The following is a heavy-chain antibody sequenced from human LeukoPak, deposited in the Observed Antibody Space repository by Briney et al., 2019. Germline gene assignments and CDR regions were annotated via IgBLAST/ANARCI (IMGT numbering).Heavy chain of an antibody. CDR2: IYYSGST. V-gene: IGHV4-59*08. CDR3: ARSEDDSSGYYY. Sequence: SETLSLTCTVAGGSISSYSWSWIRQPPGKGLEWVGYIYYSGSTNYNASLKNRFTISVDTSKTQFSLKLSSVTAADTAVYYCARSEDDSSGYYYWGQGTLVTVSS. CDR1: GGSISSYS. D-gene: IGHD3-22*01. J-gene: IGHJ4*02.